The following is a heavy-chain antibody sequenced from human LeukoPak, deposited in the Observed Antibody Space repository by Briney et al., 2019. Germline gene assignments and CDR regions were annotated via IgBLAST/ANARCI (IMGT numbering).Heavy chain of an antibody. CDR3: AKSLLGSTDDAFDI. J-gene: IGHJ3*02. CDR2: LYYSGST. D-gene: IGHD2-2*03. CDR1: GGSISSYY. V-gene: IGHV4-39*01. Sequence: SETLSLTCTVSGGSISSYYWGWIRQPPGKGREWIGSLYYSGSTYYNPSLRSRVTISVDTSKNQFSLKLSSVTAADTALYYCAKSLLGSTDDAFDIWGQGTMVTVSS.